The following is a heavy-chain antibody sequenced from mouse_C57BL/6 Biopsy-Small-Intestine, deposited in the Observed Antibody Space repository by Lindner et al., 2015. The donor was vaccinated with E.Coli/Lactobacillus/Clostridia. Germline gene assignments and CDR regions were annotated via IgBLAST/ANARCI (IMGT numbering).Heavy chain of an antibody. CDR3: ARDRWPMDY. V-gene: IGHV3-6*01. CDR2: VSHDGNN. Sequence: EVQLQESGPGLVKPSQSLSLTCSVTGYSITSGYFWNWIRQFPGNKLEWVGSVSHDGNNNYNPSLKNRISITRDTSKNQFFLKLISVTTEDTATYYCARDRWPMDYWGQGTSVTVSS. D-gene: IGHD2-3*01. J-gene: IGHJ4*01. CDR1: GYSITSGYF.